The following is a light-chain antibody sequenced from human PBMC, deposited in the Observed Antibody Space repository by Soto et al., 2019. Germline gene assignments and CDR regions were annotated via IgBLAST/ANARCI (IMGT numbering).Light chain of an antibody. CDR3: QQYATSPT. CDR1: QTISIVH. Sequence: EIVLTQSPGTLTLSPGERATLSCRASQTISIVHLAWYQQKPGQAPRLLMYGASNRATGVPDRFSGSGSGTDFSLTISRLEPVDFAVYYCQQYATSPTFGQGTKVDI. J-gene: IGKJ1*01. V-gene: IGKV3-20*01. CDR2: GAS.